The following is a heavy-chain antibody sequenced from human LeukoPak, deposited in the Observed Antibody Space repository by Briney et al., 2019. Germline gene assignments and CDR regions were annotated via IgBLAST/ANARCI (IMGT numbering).Heavy chain of an antibody. V-gene: IGHV1-18*01. D-gene: IGHD3-3*01. CDR3: ARVRYDFWSGYDLFDY. CDR2: ISAYNGNT. Sequence: ASVKVSCKASGYTFTSYGISWVRQAPGQGLEWMGWISAYNGNTNYAQKLQGRVTMTTDTSTSTAYMEVRGLRSDDTAVYYCARVRYDFWSGYDLFDYWGQGTLVTVSS. J-gene: IGHJ4*02. CDR1: GYTFTSYG.